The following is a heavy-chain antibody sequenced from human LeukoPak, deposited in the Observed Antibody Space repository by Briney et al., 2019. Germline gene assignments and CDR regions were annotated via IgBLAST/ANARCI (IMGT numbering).Heavy chain of an antibody. CDR2: IYYSGSS. D-gene: IGHD4-11*01. J-gene: IGHJ6*02. CDR1: GGSISSSSYY. V-gene: IGHV4-39*01. CDR3: ARHEHDYINYRYYYYGMDV. Sequence: PSETLSLTCTASGGSISSSSYYWGWIRQPPGKGLEWIGSIYYSGSSYYNPSLKSRVARPIDTFNNHCSLRLSSVTAADTAVYYGARHEHDYINYRYYYYGMDVWGQGTTVTVSS.